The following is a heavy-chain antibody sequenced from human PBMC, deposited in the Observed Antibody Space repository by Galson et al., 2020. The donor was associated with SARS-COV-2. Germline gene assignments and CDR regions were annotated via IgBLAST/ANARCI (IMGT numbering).Heavy chain of an antibody. D-gene: IGHD2-15*01. CDR3: ARCSGGSCYSGYY. J-gene: IGHJ4*02. CDR2: IYDSGNT. V-gene: IGHV4-31*03. Sequence: SETLSLTCTVSGGSISGGGHYWNWIRQHPGKGLERIGYIYDSGNTYYNPSLKSRLTISVDTSKNQFSLRLRSVTAADTAVYYCARCSGGSCYSGYYWGQGTLVSVSS. CDR1: GGSISGGGHY.